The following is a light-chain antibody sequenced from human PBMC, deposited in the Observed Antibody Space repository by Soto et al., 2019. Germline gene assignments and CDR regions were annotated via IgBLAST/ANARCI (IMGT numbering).Light chain of an antibody. CDR3: QQYFSTPPT. CDR1: QSVLYSSNNKNY. J-gene: IGKJ1*01. CDR2: SAS. V-gene: IGKV4-1*01. Sequence: DIVMTQSPDSLDVSLGERAIINCKSSQSVLYSSNNKNYLACYKQKPGQPPKHLIYSASTRESGVPDRLSGSGSATDFTLTISGLQAEDVAVYYCQQYFSTPPTFGQGPKV.